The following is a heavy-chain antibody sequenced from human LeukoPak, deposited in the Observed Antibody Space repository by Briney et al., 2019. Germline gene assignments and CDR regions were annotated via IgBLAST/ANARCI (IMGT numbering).Heavy chain of an antibody. J-gene: IGHJ3*02. D-gene: IGHD2-21*02. CDR2: FDPEDGET. V-gene: IGHV1-24*01. CDR3: ATSVDCGGDGYDRSDAFDI. Sequence: GASVKVSCKVSGYTLTELSMHWVRQAPGKGLEWMGGFDPEDGETIYAQKFQGRVTMTEDTSTDTAYMELSSLRSEDTAVYYCATSVDCGGDGYDRSDAFDIWGQGTMVTVSS. CDR1: GYTLTELS.